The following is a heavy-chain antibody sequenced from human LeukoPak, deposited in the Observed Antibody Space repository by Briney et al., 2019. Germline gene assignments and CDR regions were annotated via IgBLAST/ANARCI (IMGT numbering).Heavy chain of an antibody. J-gene: IGHJ4*02. Sequence: SSETLSLTCAVSGASITPYYWTWIRQPAGKTLEWIGRIHTTGNTNHNSSPKSRVTMSLDTSNNQFSLKLASVTDADTAVYYCARGHRRGDYSDRYNFYDYWGQGILVTVSS. CDR2: IHTTGNT. V-gene: IGHV4-4*07. CDR1: GASITPYY. D-gene: IGHD4-17*01. CDR3: ARGHRRGDYSDRYNFYDY.